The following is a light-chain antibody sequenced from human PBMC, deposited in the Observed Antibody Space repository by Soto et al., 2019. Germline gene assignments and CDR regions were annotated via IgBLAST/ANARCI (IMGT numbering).Light chain of an antibody. CDR3: KHYDGSPRT. CDR1: QSVKSNY. CDR2: GVF. V-gene: IGKV3-20*01. Sequence: ETVLTQSPGTVSLSPGERATLSCTTSQSVKSNYLAWYQQKPGQAPRLLIYGVFNRATGIPDRFSGSGSGTDFTLTISGLEPEDSAVYYCKHYDGSPRTFGQGTKLEI. J-gene: IGKJ2*01.